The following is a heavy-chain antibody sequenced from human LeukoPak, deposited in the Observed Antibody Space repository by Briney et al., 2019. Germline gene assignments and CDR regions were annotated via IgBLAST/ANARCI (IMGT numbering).Heavy chain of an antibody. CDR2: IINTGDST. J-gene: IGHJ4*02. CDR1: GFTFSGYS. CDR3: VKGRLTIDY. Sequence: GGSLRLSCAASGFTFSGYSMSWVRQAPGKGLEWVSSIINTGDSTYYADSVKGRFIISRDNSKNTLYLQVSSLRAEDTAVYYCVKGRLTIDYWGQGTLVTVSS. D-gene: IGHD4-11*01. V-gene: IGHV3-23*01.